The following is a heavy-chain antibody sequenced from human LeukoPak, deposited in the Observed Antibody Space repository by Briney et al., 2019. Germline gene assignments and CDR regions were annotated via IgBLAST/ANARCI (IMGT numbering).Heavy chain of an antibody. V-gene: IGHV3-7*01. CDR3: AREGMVRGVPDAFDL. D-gene: IGHD3-10*01. CDR1: GFTFSNYW. Sequence: GGSLRLSCAASGFTFSNYWMDWVRQVPGKGPEWVANIKQDGIEKYFLGSVKGRFAISRDNAKNLLHLQMTSLRVEDTAVYYCAREGMVRGVPDAFDLWGQGTMVTVSS. J-gene: IGHJ3*01. CDR2: IKQDGIEK.